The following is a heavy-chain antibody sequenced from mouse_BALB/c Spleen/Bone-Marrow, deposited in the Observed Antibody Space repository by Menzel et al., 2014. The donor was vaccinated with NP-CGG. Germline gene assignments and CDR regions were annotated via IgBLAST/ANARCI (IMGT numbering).Heavy chain of an antibody. CDR3: TRYPYYYGSRNYYAMDY. CDR2: IYPGNSDT. D-gene: IGHD1-1*01. V-gene: IGHV1-5*01. Sequence: VQLQQSGTVLARPGASVKMSCKASGYTFTSYWMHWVKQRPGQGLEWIGAIYPGNSDTGYNQKFKGKAKLTAVTSTSTAYMELSSLTNEDSAVYYCTRYPYYYGSRNYYAMDYWGQGTSVTVSS. CDR1: GYTFTSYW. J-gene: IGHJ4*01.